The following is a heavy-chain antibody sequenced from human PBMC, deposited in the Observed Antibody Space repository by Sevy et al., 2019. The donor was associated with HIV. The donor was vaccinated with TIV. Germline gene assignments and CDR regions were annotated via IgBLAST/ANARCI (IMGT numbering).Heavy chain of an antibody. CDR3: ARRFNIVGATHFDY. CDR1: GFTFSSYT. D-gene: IGHD1-26*01. Sequence: GGSLRLSCAASGFTFSSYTMNWVRQAPGKGLEWVSHISSSSTIYYADSVKGRFTISRDNAKNSLYLQMNSLRDEDTAVYFCARRFNIVGATHFDYWGQGTLVTVSS. J-gene: IGHJ4*02. CDR2: ISSSSTI. V-gene: IGHV3-48*02.